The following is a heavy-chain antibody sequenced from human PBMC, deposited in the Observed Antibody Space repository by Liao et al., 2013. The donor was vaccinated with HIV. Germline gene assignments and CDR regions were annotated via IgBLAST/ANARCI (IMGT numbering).Heavy chain of an antibody. CDR2: IYYSGTT. V-gene: IGHV4-30-4*08. Sequence: QVQLQESGPGLVKPSQTLSLTCTVSGASISSGHYYWTWIRHSPGKGLEWIGYIYYSGTTSYNPSLKSRVSISMDTSKNQFSMSLSAVTAADTAVYYCARDTDTSGFFYWGRGILVTVSS. CDR3: ARDTDTSGFFY. D-gene: IGHD3-22*01. J-gene: IGHJ4*02. CDR1: GASISSGHYY.